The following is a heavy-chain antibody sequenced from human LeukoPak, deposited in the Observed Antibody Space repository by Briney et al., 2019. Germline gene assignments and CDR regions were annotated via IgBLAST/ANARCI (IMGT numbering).Heavy chain of an antibody. Sequence: PSETLSLTCTVSGDSTSSGGYYWSWIRQPPGKGLEWIGSFYYSGSTYYNPSLKSRVTISVDTSKNQFSLNLSSVTAADTAVYYCARHPVYWGQGTLVTVSS. CDR1: GDSTSSGGYY. CDR3: ARHPVY. J-gene: IGHJ4*02. CDR2: FYYSGST. V-gene: IGHV4-39*01.